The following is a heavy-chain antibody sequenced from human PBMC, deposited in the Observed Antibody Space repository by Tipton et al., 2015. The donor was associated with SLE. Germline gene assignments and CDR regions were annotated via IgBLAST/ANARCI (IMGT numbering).Heavy chain of an antibody. CDR3: AKDLCQATGISYFFAMDV. D-gene: IGHD6-13*01. CDR2: IYSGGSST. V-gene: IGHV3-23*03. J-gene: IGHJ6*02. CDR1: GFTFSSYA. Sequence: SLRLSCAASGFTFSSYAMSWVRQAPGKGLEWVSVIYSGGSSTYYADSVKGRFTISRDNSKNTLYLQMNSLRAADTALFYCAKDLCQATGISYFFAMDVWGQGTTVTVSS.